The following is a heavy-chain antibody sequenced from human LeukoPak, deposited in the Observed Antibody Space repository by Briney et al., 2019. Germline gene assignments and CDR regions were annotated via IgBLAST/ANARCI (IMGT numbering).Heavy chain of an antibody. CDR1: GYTFTGYY. V-gene: IGHV1-2*02. D-gene: IGHD4-17*01. CDR2: INLNSGGT. Sequence: ASVKVSCKASGYTFTGYYIHSVRQAPGQGLEWMGWINLNSGGTNYAQKFQDRVTMTRDTSITTAYMELSSLRSEDTAVYYCARLADYGDAYYYYMDVWGKGTTVTVS. CDR3: ARLADYGDAYYYYMDV. J-gene: IGHJ6*03.